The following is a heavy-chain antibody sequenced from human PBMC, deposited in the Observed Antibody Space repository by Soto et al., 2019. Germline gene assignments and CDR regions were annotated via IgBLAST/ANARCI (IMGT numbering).Heavy chain of an antibody. CDR1: GGSISSSNW. Sequence: QVQLQESGPGLVKPSGTLSLTCAVSGGSISSSNWSSWVRQPPGNGLEWIGEIYHSGSTNYKPSLKSRVFISVDKSKNQFSLKLSPVTAALSVVYYCARRANWFDPWGQGTLVAVSS. J-gene: IGHJ5*02. CDR3: ARRANWFDP. CDR2: IYHSGST. V-gene: IGHV4-4*02.